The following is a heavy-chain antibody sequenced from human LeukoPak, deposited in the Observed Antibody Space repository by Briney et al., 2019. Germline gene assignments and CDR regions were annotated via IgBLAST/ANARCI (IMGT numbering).Heavy chain of an antibody. D-gene: IGHD6-19*01. CDR1: GFTFSDYY. Sequence: GGSLRLSCAASGFTFSDYYMGWIRQAPGKGLEWLSYISTTGSVIYYADSVKGRFTISRDNAKNSVYLQMNSLRAEDTAVYYCARVSGLGSGWYGGAFDIWGQGTMVTVSS. J-gene: IGHJ3*02. CDR2: ISTTGSVI. CDR3: ARVSGLGSGWYGGAFDI. V-gene: IGHV3-11*01.